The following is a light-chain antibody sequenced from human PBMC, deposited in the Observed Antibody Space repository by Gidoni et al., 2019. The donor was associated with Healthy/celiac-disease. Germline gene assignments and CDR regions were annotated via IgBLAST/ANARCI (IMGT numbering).Light chain of an antibody. CDR2: DA. J-gene: IGKJ2*01. CDR1: QSVSSY. V-gene: IGKV3-11*01. CDR3: QQRSNWQEYT. Sequence: EIVLTQSPATLSLSPGERATLSCRASQSVSSYLDWYQQKPGQAPRLLIDDAYSGSGTDFTPTISSLEHEDCAVYYCQQRSNWQEYTFGQGTKLEIK.